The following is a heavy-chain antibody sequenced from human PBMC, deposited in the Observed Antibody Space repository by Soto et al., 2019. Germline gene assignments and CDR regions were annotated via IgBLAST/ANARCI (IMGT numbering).Heavy chain of an antibody. CDR1: GGTFSSYT. CDR3: ARVRAAAGSDNSYYYCGIDV. Sequence: SVKLSCKASGGTFSSYTMSWVRQAPVQGLEWMGRIIPILGIANYAQKFQGRVTITADKSTSTAYMELSSLRSEDTAVYYCARVRAAAGSDNSYYYCGIDVLGEGITVSVS. D-gene: IGHD6-13*01. V-gene: IGHV1-69*02. J-gene: IGHJ6*02. CDR2: IIPILGIA.